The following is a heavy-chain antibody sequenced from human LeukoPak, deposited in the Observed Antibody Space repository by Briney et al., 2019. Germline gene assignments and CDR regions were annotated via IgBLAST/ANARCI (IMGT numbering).Heavy chain of an antibody. J-gene: IGHJ3*02. Sequence: ASVKVSCKASGYTFTSYYMHWVRQAPGQGLEWMGWINPNSGGTNYAQKFQGRVTMTRDTSISTAYMELSRLRSDDTAVYYCARPYDFWSGSIGYDAFDIWGQGTMVTVSS. V-gene: IGHV1-2*02. CDR3: ARPYDFWSGSIGYDAFDI. D-gene: IGHD3-3*01. CDR2: INPNSGGT. CDR1: GYTFTSYY.